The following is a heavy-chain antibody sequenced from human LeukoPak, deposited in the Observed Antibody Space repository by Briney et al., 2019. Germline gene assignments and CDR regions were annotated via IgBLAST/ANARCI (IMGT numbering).Heavy chain of an antibody. CDR1: GGSLSSSSYY. CDR2: IYYSGSP. J-gene: IGHJ4*02. CDR3: ARHDFGGPDY. V-gene: IGHV4-39*01. Sequence: SETLSLTRTVSGGSLSSSSYYWGWIRQPPGKGLEWIGSIYYSGSPYYTPSLKSRVTISVDTSKNQFSLKLSSVTAADTAVYYCARHDFGGPDYWGQGTLVTVSS. D-gene: IGHD4-23*01.